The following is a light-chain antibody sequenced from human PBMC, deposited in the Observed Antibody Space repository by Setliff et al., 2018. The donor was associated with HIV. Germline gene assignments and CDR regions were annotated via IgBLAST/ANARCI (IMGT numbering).Light chain of an antibody. CDR3: QHLTNYPFFT. CDR2: SAS. Sequence: DIQLTQSPPFVSASVGDRVSITCRASQDINNYLAWYQQKAGKAPKLLIYSASSLQNGVPSRFSGSGSGVEFTLTISSLQPEDLATYYCQHLTNYPFFTFGPGTKVDIK. V-gene: IGKV1-9*01. CDR1: QDINNY. J-gene: IGKJ3*01.